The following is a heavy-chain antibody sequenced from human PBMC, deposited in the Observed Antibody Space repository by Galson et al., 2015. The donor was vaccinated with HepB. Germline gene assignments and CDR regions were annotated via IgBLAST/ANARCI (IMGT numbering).Heavy chain of an antibody. CDR1: GGTFSSYA. V-gene: IGHV1-69*13. CDR2: IIPIFGTA. Sequence: SVKVSCKASGGTFSSYAISWVRQAPGQGLEWMGGIIPIFGTANYAQKFQGRVTITADESTSTAYMELSSLRSEDTAVYYCARDRGEMGRGTNGVWRGSYCYYMDVWGKGTTVTVSS. J-gene: IGHJ6*03. CDR3: ARDRGEMGRGTNGVWRGSYCYYMDV. D-gene: IGHD2-8*01.